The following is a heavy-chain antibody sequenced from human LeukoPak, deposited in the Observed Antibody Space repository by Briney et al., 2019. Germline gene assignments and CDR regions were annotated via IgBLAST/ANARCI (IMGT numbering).Heavy chain of an antibody. CDR1: GFTFSSYG. CDR3: AKDPGYSYGSYYSDY. J-gene: IGHJ4*02. V-gene: IGHV3-30*18. D-gene: IGHD5-18*01. Sequence: GGSLRLSCAASGFTFSSYGMHWVRQAPGKGLEWVAVISYDGSNKYYADSVKGRFTISRDNSKNTLYLQMNSLRAEDTAVYYCAKDPGYSYGSYYSDYWGQGTLVTVSS. CDR2: ISYDGSNK.